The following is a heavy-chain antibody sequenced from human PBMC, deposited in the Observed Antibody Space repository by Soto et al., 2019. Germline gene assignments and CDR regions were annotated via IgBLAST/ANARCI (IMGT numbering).Heavy chain of an antibody. Sequence: GGSLSLSCAASGFTFSGYWMYWVRQVPGKGLVWVARISSDGGSTSYADSVKGRFTISRDNAKHTLYLQMNSLRVEDTAVYYCTSGCGGDCSSPYYFYGMDVCGQVTSVTVPS. CDR1: GFTFSGYW. CDR2: ISSDGGST. CDR3: TSGCGGDCSSPYYFYGMDV. D-gene: IGHD2-21*02. J-gene: IGHJ6*01. V-gene: IGHV3-74*01.